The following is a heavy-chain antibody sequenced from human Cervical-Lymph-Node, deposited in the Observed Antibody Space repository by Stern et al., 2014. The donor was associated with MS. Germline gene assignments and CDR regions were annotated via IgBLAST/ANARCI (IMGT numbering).Heavy chain of an antibody. Sequence: QLVESGPGLVKPSETLSLTCTVSGGSISTSNYYWGWVRQPPGKGLEWIGSIYYNGSTYYNPSLKSRVTIYVETPKNQFYLWLNAVTAADTALYYCAGSPLIVVVIAAIDWGQGTLVTVSS. CDR2: IYYNGST. D-gene: IGHD2-21*01. V-gene: IGHV4-39*01. CDR1: GGSISTSNYY. CDR3: AGSPLIVVVIAAID. J-gene: IGHJ4*02.